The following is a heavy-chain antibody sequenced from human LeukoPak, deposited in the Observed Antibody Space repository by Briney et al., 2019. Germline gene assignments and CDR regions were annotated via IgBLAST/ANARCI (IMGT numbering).Heavy chain of an antibody. CDR3: VRVRDGYNDAYDI. D-gene: IGHD5-24*01. V-gene: IGHV1-46*01. Sequence: ASVKVSCKASGFTFTNYNLYWVRQAPGQRLEWMGIINPSGGSTNYAQNFQGRVTMTRDTSTSTVYMELSSLRSEDTAVYYCVRVRDGYNDAYDIWGQGTMVTVSS. J-gene: IGHJ3*02. CDR1: GFTFTNYN. CDR2: INPSGGST.